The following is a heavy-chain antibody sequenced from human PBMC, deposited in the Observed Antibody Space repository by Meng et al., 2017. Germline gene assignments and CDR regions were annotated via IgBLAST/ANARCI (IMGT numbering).Heavy chain of an antibody. CDR2: INPNSGGT. D-gene: IGHD2-15*01. CDR3: AREGYWYYYGMDV. Sequence: ASVKVSCKASGYTFTGYYMHWVRQAPGQGLEWMGRINPNSGGTNYAQKFQGRVTMTRDTSISTAYMELSRLRSDDTAVYYCAREGYWYYYGMDVWGQGTTVTVSS. V-gene: IGHV1-2*06. J-gene: IGHJ6*02. CDR1: GYTFTGYY.